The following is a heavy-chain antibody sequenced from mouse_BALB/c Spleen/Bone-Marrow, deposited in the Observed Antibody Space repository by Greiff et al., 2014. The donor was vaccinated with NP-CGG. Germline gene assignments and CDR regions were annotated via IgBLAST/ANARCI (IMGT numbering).Heavy chain of an antibody. CDR1: GYTFTSYT. J-gene: IGHJ1*01. CDR3: SRETPYYGSTYWYFDV. D-gene: IGHD1-1*01. V-gene: IGHV1-4*01. Sequence: QVQLKESGAELARPGASVKMSCKASGYTFTSYTMHWVKQRPGQGLEWIGYINPSSGYTNYNQKFKDKATLTADKSSNTAYMQLSSLTSEDSAVYYCSRETPYYGSTYWYFDVWGAGTTVTVSS. CDR2: INPSSGYT.